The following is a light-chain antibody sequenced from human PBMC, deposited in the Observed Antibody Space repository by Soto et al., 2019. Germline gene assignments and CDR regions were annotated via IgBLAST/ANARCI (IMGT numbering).Light chain of an antibody. Sequence: EIVLTQFPATLSLSPGERATLSCRASQSIASYVAWYHQRPGQAPRLLIYATSNRAAGVPVRFSGSGSGTEFTLTISSLLSEDFAVYSCQQYNNWPLTFGGGTKVDIK. J-gene: IGKJ4*01. CDR1: QSIASY. CDR3: QQYNNWPLT. CDR2: ATS. V-gene: IGKV3D-15*01.